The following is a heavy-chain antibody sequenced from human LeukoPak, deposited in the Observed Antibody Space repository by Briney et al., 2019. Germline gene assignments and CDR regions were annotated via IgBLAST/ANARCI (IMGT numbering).Heavy chain of an antibody. Sequence: VASVKVSCKASGYTFTGYYMHWVRQAPGQGLEWMGWINPNSGGTNYAQKFQGRVTMTRDTSISTAYMELSRLRSDDTAVYYCARGKNYYDSSGAFGYWGQGTLVTVSS. CDR3: ARGKNYYDSSGAFGY. CDR1: GYTFTGYY. V-gene: IGHV1-2*02. J-gene: IGHJ4*02. CDR2: INPNSGGT. D-gene: IGHD3-22*01.